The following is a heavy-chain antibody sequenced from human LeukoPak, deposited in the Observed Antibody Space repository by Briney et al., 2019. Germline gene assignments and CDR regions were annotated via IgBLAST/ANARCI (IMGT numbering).Heavy chain of an antibody. CDR1: GHTFTSNY. CDR2: ISPSGGST. D-gene: IGHD5-24*01. Sequence: ASVTVSCMAFGHTFTSNYMHWVRQAPGQGPEGMGVISPSGGSTTYAQKFQGRVTLTRDMSTSTDYLELSSLRSEDTAVYYCARDNSVRDEAWWFNPWGQGTLVTVSS. CDR3: ARDNSVRDEAWWFNP. J-gene: IGHJ5*02. V-gene: IGHV1-46*01.